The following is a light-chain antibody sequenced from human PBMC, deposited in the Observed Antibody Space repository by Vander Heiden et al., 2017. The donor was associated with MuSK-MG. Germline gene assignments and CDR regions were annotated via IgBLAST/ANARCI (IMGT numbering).Light chain of an antibody. CDR2: GAS. V-gene: IGKV1-6*01. J-gene: IGKJ5*01. CDR1: QGIRND. Sequence: AAQMTQSPSSLSASVGDRVTITCRASQGIRNDLGWYQQKPGKAPKLLIFGASSLQSGVPPRFSGSGFGTDFTLTISSLQPEDFATYYCLQDYDFPITFGQGTRLEIK. CDR3: LQDYDFPIT.